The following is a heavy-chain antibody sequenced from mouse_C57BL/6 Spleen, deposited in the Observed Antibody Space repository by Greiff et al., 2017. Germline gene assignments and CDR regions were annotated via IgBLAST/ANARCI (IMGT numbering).Heavy chain of an antibody. CDR2: IWSGGST. V-gene: IGHV2-2*01. Sequence: VQLQQSGPGLVQPSQSLSITCTASGFSLTSYGVHWVRQSPGKGLEWLGVIWSGGSTDYNAAFISRLSISKDNSKSKVFFKMNSLQADDTAIYYCARSIYYGNGDYAMDYWGQGTSVTVSS. CDR1: GFSLTSYG. D-gene: IGHD2-1*01. CDR3: ARSIYYGNGDYAMDY. J-gene: IGHJ4*01.